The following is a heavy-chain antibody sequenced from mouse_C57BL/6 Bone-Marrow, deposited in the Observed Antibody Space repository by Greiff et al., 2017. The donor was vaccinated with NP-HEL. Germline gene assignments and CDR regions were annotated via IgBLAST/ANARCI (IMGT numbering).Heavy chain of an antibody. CDR1: GYTFTDYY. CDR3: ARGGLLWLRRRAY. D-gene: IGHD2-9*01. V-gene: IGHV1-76*01. Sequence: VMLVESGAELVRPGASVKLSCKASGYTFTDYYINWVKQRPGQGLEWIARIYPGSGNTYYNEKFKGKATLTAEKSSSTAYMQLSSLTSEDSAVYFCARGGLLWLRRRAYWGQGTLVTVSA. CDR2: IYPGSGNT. J-gene: IGHJ3*01.